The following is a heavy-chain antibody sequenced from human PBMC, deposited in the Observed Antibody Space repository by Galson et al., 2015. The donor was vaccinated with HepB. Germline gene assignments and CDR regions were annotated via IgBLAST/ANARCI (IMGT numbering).Heavy chain of an antibody. CDR2: MSWNSGNI. V-gene: IGHV3-9*01. D-gene: IGHD6-19*01. J-gene: IGHJ6*04. Sequence: SLRLSCAASGFTFDDYAMHWVRQAPGKGLEWVSGMSWNSGNIGYADSVKGRFTISRDNAKSSLYLQMNSLRAEDTALYYCAKAVRNRGWFFSADVWGKGTTVTVSS. CDR1: GFTFDDYA. CDR3: AKAVRNRGWFFSADV.